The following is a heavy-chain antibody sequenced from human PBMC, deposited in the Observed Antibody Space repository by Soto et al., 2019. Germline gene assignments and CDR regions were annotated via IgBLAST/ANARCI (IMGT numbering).Heavy chain of an antibody. D-gene: IGHD3-22*01. Sequence: GGSLRLSCAASGFTFSTYAMSWVRQAPGKGLEWVSVISGSGGDTYYADSVKGRFTISRDNSKNTLYLQMNSLRAEDTAVYYCAKDLPYYYDSSGYYYLWGQGTLVTVSS. CDR3: AKDLPYYYDSSGYYYL. CDR2: ISGSGGDT. J-gene: IGHJ5*02. V-gene: IGHV3-23*01. CDR1: GFTFSTYA.